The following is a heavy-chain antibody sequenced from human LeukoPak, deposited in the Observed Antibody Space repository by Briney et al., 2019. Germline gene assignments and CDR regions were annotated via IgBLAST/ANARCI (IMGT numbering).Heavy chain of an antibody. Sequence: SGKLSFTCAGSGFTIYAMHLVRQPPGQRLGLMGFINLYSDGANYAYKFRGRVTMTRDTSISTAYVDLSRLTHDDTAIYFCARSEIYCNGGFCYREPCDYWGQGTLVTVSS. J-gene: IGHJ4*02. CDR2: INLYSDGA. D-gene: IGHD2-8*02. CDR1: GSGFTIYA. V-gene: IGHV1-2*07. CDR3: ARSEIYCNGGFCYREPCDY.